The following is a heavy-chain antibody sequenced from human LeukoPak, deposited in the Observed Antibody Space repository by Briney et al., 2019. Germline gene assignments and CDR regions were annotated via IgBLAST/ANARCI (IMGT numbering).Heavy chain of an antibody. Sequence: GGSLRLSCAASGFTFSSYSMNWVRQAPGKGLEWVSSISSSSSYIYYADSVKGRFTISRDSAKNSLYLQMNSLRAEDTAVYYCARDETDDFWSGYSDYWGQGTLVTVSS. CDR3: ARDETDDFWSGYSDY. CDR2: ISSSSSYI. CDR1: GFTFSSYS. J-gene: IGHJ4*02. D-gene: IGHD3-3*01. V-gene: IGHV3-21*01.